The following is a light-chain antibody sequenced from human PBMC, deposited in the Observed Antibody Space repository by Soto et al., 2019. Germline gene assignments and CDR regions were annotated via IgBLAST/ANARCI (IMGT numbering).Light chain of an antibody. CDR2: GSS. Sequence: EVVLTQSPGTLSLSPGERATLSCRASQSVSNNYLAWYQQKPGQSPKLLIFGSSDRATGIPDRFSGSGSGTNFPLTISSLEPEDFSVYYCQQYGSSPPNTFVQGTKLEIK. V-gene: IGKV3-20*01. CDR3: QQYGSSPPNT. J-gene: IGKJ2*01. CDR1: QSVSNNY.